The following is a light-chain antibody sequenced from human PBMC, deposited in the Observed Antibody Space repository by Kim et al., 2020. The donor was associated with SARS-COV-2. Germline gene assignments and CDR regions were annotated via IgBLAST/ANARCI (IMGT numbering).Light chain of an antibody. CDR2: QHT. J-gene: IGLJ3*02. CDR3: QAWDNTAAV. Sequence: SYELTQPPSVSVSPGQTVTITCSGSNLGDKYAYWYQKKAGQSPVLVIYQHTKRPSGISQRFYGSSSGNTATLTISRAQTMDEADYYCQAWDNTAAVFGGG. CDR1: NLGDKY. V-gene: IGLV3-1*01.